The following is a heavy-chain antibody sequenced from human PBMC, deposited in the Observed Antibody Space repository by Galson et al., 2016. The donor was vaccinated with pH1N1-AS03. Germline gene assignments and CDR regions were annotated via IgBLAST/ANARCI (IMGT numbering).Heavy chain of an antibody. V-gene: IGHV1-8*03. D-gene: IGHD2-15*01. CDR1: GYTFTTYD. CDR3: ARGVVDCSGPACSGTLRFDP. J-gene: IGHJ5*02. CDR2: MNPDSGNT. Sequence: VSCKASGYTFTTYDINWVRQAPGQGLEWMGWMNPDSGNTGYAPSFQGRVTITRDTSISTAYMELSSLRSEDTAVYYCARGVVDCSGPACSGTLRFDPWGQGTLVTVSS.